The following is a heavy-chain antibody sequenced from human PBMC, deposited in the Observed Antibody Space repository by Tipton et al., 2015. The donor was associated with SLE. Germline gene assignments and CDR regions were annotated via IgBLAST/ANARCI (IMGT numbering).Heavy chain of an antibody. CDR3: ARDLGRIAARGAFDI. CDR2: INHSGST. V-gene: IGHV4-34*01. D-gene: IGHD6-6*01. J-gene: IGHJ3*02. CDR1: GGSFSGYY. Sequence: TLSLTCAVYGGSFSGYYWSWIRQPPGKGLEWIGEINHSGSTNYSPSLKSRVTISVDTSKNQFSLKLSSVTAADTAVYYCARDLGRIAARGAFDIWGQGTMVTVSS.